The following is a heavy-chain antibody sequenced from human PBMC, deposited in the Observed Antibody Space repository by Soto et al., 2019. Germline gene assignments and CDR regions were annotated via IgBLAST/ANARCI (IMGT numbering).Heavy chain of an antibody. CDR2: IYYSGNT. D-gene: IGHD2-2*01. CDR3: ARGYCSSTSCYEFDY. V-gene: IGHV4-59*01. J-gene: IGHJ4*02. Sequence: SETLSLTCTVSSGSISSYYLNWIRQPPGKGLEWIGSIYYSGNTNYSPSLKSRVTISVDTSKKQFSLKLTSVTAADTAMYYCARGYCSSTSCYEFDYWGQGTLVTVSS. CDR1: SGSISSYY.